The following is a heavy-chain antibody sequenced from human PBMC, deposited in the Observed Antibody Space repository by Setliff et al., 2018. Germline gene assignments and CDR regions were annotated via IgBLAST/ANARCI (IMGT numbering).Heavy chain of an antibody. CDR2: ISWDGGST. CDR3: AKDISQYYYYGMDV. J-gene: IGHJ6*02. Sequence: GGSLRLSCAASGFTFDDYAMHWVRQAPGKGLEWVSLISWDGGSTYYADSVKGRFTISRDDSKNSLYLQMNSLRAEDTALYYCAKDISQYYYYGMDVWGQGTTVTVSS. CDR1: GFTFDDYA. V-gene: IGHV3-43D*04.